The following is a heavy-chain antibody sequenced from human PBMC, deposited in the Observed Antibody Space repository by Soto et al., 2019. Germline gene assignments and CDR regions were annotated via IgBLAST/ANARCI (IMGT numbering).Heavy chain of an antibody. CDR1: GFTFSSYG. CDR2: ISYDGRKK. D-gene: IGHD3-22*01. Sequence: LGLSCAASGFTFSSYGVHWVRLAPGKGLEWLTLISYDGRKKYYADSVKGRFTISRDNSENTLYLQMNSLRAEDTAVYYCAKDSRFYYDTSGYKYFDHWGQGTLVTVSS. CDR3: AKDSRFYYDTSGYKYFDH. V-gene: IGHV3-30*18. J-gene: IGHJ4*02.